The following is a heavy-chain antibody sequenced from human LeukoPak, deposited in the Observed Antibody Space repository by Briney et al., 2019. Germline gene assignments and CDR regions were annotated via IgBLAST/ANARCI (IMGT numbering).Heavy chain of an antibody. J-gene: IGHJ3*02. Sequence: GGSLRLSCAGSGFAFNYFAMHWVRQAPGKGLEWVAITSYDGISKHYADSVRGRFTISRDNSKNTLYLQVNSLRVEDTAVYYCASRYSGSASYGRAFDIWGQGTMVTVSS. V-gene: IGHV3-30*14. CDR1: GFAFNYFA. CDR3: ASRYSGSASYGRAFDI. D-gene: IGHD5-12*01. CDR2: TSYDGISK.